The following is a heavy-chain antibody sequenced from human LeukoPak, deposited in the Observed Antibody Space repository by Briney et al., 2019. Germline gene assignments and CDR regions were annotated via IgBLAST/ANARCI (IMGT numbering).Heavy chain of an antibody. CDR1: GFTFSSYA. Sequence: GGSLRLSCVASGFTFSSYAMSWVRQAPGKGLEWVANIKQDGSEKYYVDSVKGRFTISRDNAKNSLHLQMNSLRAEDTAVYYCARLSDSSGTPRSDYWGQGTLVTVSS. CDR3: ARLSDSSGTPRSDY. J-gene: IGHJ4*02. V-gene: IGHV3-7*03. CDR2: IKQDGSEK. D-gene: IGHD3-22*01.